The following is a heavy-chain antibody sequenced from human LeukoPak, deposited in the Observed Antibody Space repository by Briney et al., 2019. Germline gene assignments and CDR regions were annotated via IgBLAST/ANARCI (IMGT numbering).Heavy chain of an antibody. V-gene: IGHV4-59*01. Sequence: SETLSLTCTVSGGSISSYYWSWIRQTPGKGLEWIGYIYYNGDTHYNPSLNSRLSMSVDTPKKQFSLNLRSVTAADTAVYYCVRGPYGSSISNWFDPWGQGLLVTVSS. CDR3: VRGPYGSSISNWFDP. CDR2: IYYNGDT. D-gene: IGHD3-10*01. J-gene: IGHJ5*02. CDR1: GGSISSYY.